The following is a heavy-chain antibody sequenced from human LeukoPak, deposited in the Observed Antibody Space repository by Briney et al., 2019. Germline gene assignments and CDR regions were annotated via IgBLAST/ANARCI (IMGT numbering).Heavy chain of an antibody. CDR1: GYTFTSYY. V-gene: IGHV1-46*01. CDR3: ARGRVAAVSDY. Sequence: ASVKVSCKASGYTFTSYYMHWVRQAPRQGLEWMGIINPSGGSTSYAQKFQSRVTMTRDTSTSTVYMELSSLRSEDTAVYYCARGRVAAVSDYWGQGTLVTVSS. J-gene: IGHJ4*02. CDR2: INPSGGST. D-gene: IGHD6-13*01.